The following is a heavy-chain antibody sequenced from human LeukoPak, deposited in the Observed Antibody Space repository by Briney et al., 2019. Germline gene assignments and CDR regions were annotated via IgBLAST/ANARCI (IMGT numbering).Heavy chain of an antibody. Sequence: ASVKVSCKAFGYTFTDYYMHWVRQAPGQGLEWVGWINLNSRGTNYAQKFQGRVTMTRDTSISTAYMELNRLRSDDTAVYYCARERRGIGRAFDIWGQGTMVTVSS. CDR2: INLNSRGT. D-gene: IGHD2/OR15-2a*01. J-gene: IGHJ3*02. V-gene: IGHV1-2*02. CDR1: GYTFTDYY. CDR3: ARERRGIGRAFDI.